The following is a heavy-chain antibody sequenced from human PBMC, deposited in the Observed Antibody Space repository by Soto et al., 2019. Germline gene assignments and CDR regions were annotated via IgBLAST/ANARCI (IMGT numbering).Heavy chain of an antibody. Sequence: PGGSLRLSCAASEFTFSSYAINWVRQAPGKGLEWVSVISGGGGTTYYADSVKGRFRISRDNSKNTLYLQMNSLRVEDTAVYYCAKGKVAYDNSGLQYFYYFPMNVWGQGTTVTVSS. CDR3: AKGKVAYDNSGLQYFYYFPMNV. D-gene: IGHD3-22*01. CDR1: EFTFSSYA. V-gene: IGHV3-23*01. CDR2: ISGGGGTT. J-gene: IGHJ6*02.